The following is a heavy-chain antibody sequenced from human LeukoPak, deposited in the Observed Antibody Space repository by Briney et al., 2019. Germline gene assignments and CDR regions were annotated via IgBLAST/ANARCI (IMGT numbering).Heavy chain of an antibody. V-gene: IGHV4-59*01. J-gene: IGHJ3*02. CDR1: GGSTSSYY. D-gene: IGHD4-17*01. Sequence: SETLSLTCTVSGGSTSSYYWSWIRQPPGKGLEWIGYIYYSGSTNYNPSLKSRVTISVDTSKNQFSLKLSSVTAADTAVYYCARDHPDYGNAFDIWGQGTMVTVSS. CDR3: ARDHPDYGNAFDI. CDR2: IYYSGST.